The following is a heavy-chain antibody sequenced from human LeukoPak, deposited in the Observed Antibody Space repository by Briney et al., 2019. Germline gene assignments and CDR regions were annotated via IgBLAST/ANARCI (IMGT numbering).Heavy chain of an antibody. D-gene: IGHD3-22*01. CDR1: GFTFSSYS. V-gene: IGHV3-21*01. CDR3: ARGHSYYDNSGYSGIDY. Sequence: PGGSLRLSCAASGFTFSSYSMNWVRQAPGKGLEWVSSISSSSSYIYYADSVKGRFTISRDNAKNSLYLQMNSLRAEDTAVYYCARGHSYYDNSGYSGIDYWGQGTLITVSS. CDR2: ISSSSSYI. J-gene: IGHJ4*02.